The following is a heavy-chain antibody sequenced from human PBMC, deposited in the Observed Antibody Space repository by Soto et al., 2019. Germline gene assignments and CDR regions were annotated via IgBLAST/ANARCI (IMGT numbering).Heavy chain of an antibody. D-gene: IGHD6-19*01. Sequence: QVQLVESGGGVVQPGRSLRLSCAASGFTFSSYAMHWVRQAPGKGLEWVAVISYDGSNKYYADSVKGRFTISRDNSKNTRYLQMNSLRAEDTAVYYCARDPYSSGWYYFDYWGQGTLVTVSS. CDR3: ARDPYSSGWYYFDY. CDR1: GFTFSSYA. CDR2: ISYDGSNK. V-gene: IGHV3-30-3*01. J-gene: IGHJ4*02.